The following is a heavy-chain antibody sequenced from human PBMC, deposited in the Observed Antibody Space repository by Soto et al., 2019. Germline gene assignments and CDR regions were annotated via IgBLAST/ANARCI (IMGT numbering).Heavy chain of an antibody. J-gene: IGHJ6*03. D-gene: IGHD4-17*01. CDR1: GFTFSSYA. CDR3: AKGNYGDYYYYYYMDV. Sequence: GGSLRLSCAASGFTFSSYAMSWVRQAPGKGLEWVSAISGSGGSTYYADSVKGRFTISRDNSKNTLYLQMNSLRAEDTAVYYCAKGNYGDYYYYYYMDVWGKGTTVTVSS. V-gene: IGHV3-23*01. CDR2: ISGSGGST.